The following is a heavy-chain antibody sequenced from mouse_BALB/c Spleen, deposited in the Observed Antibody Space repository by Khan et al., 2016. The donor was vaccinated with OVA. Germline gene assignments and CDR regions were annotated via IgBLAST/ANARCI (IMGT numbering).Heavy chain of an antibody. Sequence: QVQLKESGPGLVAPSQSLSITCTVSGFSLTRHGIHWVRQPPGKGLEWLGIILAGGSTNYNSALMSRLSITKDSSKSQVFLKMNSLQTDDTAIYYCARNREPDYFDYWGQGTTRTVSS. V-gene: IGHV2-9*02. CDR3: ARNREPDYFDY. CDR2: ILAGGST. J-gene: IGHJ2*01. CDR1: GFSLTRHG.